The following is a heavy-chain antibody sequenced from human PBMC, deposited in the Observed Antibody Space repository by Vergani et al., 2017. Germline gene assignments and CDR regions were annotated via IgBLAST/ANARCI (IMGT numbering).Heavy chain of an antibody. V-gene: IGHV3-30-3*01. CDR2: ISYDGTNK. Sequence: VQLLESGGNLVQPGGSLRLSCAASGFTFGDHGIHWVRRAPGQGLEWVALISYDGTNKYYTNSVRGRFTISRDNSKNTLYLQMNNLRAADTAVYYCARCGYCGHGVCYMTYYYYMDVWGKGTAVTVSS. CDR1: GFTFGDHG. J-gene: IGHJ6*03. CDR3: ARCGYCGHGVCYMTYYYYMDV. D-gene: IGHD2-8*01.